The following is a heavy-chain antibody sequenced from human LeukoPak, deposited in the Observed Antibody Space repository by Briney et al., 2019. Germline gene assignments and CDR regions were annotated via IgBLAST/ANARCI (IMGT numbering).Heavy chain of an antibody. CDR2: TKEDGTEK. J-gene: IGHJ4*02. CDR3: VRGGWELDY. CDR1: GFTFTRFW. D-gene: IGHD1-26*01. V-gene: IGHV3-7*01. Sequence: GGSLRLSCAASGFTFTRFWMAWVRQAPGMGLQWVAHTKEDGTEKYYLDSVRGRFTIAKDDANNLLFLQMNSLTAEDTALYYCVRGGWELDYWGQGAPVTVSS.